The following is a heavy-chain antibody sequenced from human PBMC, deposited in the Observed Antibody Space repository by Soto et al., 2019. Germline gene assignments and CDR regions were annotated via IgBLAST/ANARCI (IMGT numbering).Heavy chain of an antibody. CDR2: ISSGSSTI. V-gene: IGHV3-48*01. CDR1: GFTFSSYS. J-gene: IGHJ5*02. Sequence: GGSLRLSCAASGFTFSSYSMNWVRQAPGKGLEWVSYISSGSSTIYYADSVKGRFTISRDNAKNSLYLQMNSLRAEDTAVYYCARDFYDFWSGPYNWFDPWGQGTLVTVSS. CDR3: ARDFYDFWSGPYNWFDP. D-gene: IGHD3-3*01.